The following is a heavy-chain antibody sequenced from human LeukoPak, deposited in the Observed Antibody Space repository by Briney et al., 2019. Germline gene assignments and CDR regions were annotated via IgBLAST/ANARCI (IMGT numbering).Heavy chain of an antibody. Sequence: SETLSLTCTVSGGSISSYYWSWIRKPPGKGLEWIGYIYSSGNTNYNPSLKSRITISVDTSKNQFSLKLSSVTVADTAVYYCARFAYCGGHCWYYFDYWGQGSLVTVSS. D-gene: IGHD2-21*02. J-gene: IGHJ4*02. CDR1: GGSISSYY. CDR2: IYSSGNT. CDR3: ARFAYCGGHCWYYFDY. V-gene: IGHV4-59*01.